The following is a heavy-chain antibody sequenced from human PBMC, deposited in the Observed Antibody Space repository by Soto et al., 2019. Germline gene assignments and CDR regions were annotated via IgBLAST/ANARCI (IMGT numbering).Heavy chain of an antibody. CDR2: IWFDGSQS. D-gene: IGHD3-10*01. Sequence: PGGSLRLSCAVSGFTFSRYVMHWVRQAPGKGLEWVTVIWFDGSQSHYADSVKGRFTISRDDSKNTLYLQMDSLRAEDTAIYYCVGSESFYLDYWGQGTLVTVSS. CDR3: VGSESFYLDY. J-gene: IGHJ4*02. V-gene: IGHV3-33*01. CDR1: GFTFSRYV.